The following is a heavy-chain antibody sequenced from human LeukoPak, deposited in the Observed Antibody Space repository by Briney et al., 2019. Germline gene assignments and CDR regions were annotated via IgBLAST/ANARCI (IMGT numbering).Heavy chain of an antibody. CDR1: GFTFSSYW. V-gene: IGHV3-74*01. Sequence: GGSLRLSCAASGFTFSSYWMHWVRQAPGKGLVWVSRISTDASSTTYADSVKGRFTISRDNAKDTLYLQMSSLRTEDTAVYYCAKGAFTYCGGDCSDFDYWGQGTLVTVSS. CDR3: AKGAFTYCGGDCSDFDY. J-gene: IGHJ4*02. D-gene: IGHD2-21*02. CDR2: ISTDASST.